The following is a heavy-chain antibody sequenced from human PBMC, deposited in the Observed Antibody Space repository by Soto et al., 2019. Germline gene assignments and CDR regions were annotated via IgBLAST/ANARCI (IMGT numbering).Heavy chain of an antibody. Sequence: QVQLVQSGAEVKKPGSSVKVSCKASGGTFSSYAISWVRQAPGQGLEWMGGIIPIFGTANYAQKFQGRVTITADESTSTAYMELISLRSEDTAVYYCARQGDDFWSGYPYYFDYWGQGTLVTVSS. J-gene: IGHJ4*02. V-gene: IGHV1-69*01. CDR2: IIPIFGTA. D-gene: IGHD3-3*01. CDR3: ARQGDDFWSGYPYYFDY. CDR1: GGTFSSYA.